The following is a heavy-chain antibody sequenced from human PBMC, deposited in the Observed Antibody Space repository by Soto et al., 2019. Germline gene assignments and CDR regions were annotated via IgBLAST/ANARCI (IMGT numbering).Heavy chain of an antibody. CDR2: IIPIFGTA. Sequence: SVKVSCKASGGTFSRYAISWVRQAPGQGLEWMGGIIPIFGTANYAQKFQGRVTITADESTSTAYMELSSLRSEDTAVYYCARDHESWNFRVYNWFDPWGQGTLVTVSS. CDR3: ARDHESWNFRVYNWFDP. CDR1: GGTFSRYA. V-gene: IGHV1-69*13. J-gene: IGHJ5*02. D-gene: IGHD1-7*01.